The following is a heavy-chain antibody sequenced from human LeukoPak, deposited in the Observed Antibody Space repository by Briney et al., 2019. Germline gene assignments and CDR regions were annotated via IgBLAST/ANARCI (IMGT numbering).Heavy chain of an antibody. CDR3: ARGTLRTTPDY. V-gene: IGHV3-48*03. CDR2: NSSSGVCM. CDR1: GFTCSNYE. D-gene: IGHD1-1*01. Sequence: GGSLRLSCAASGFTCSNYEVHWVRQAPGKGREWISYNSSSGVCMYYADPVKGRFTISRDNARNSLYLQMNSLIVVDTAVYYCARGTLRTTPDYGGQGTLVTVSS. J-gene: IGHJ4*02.